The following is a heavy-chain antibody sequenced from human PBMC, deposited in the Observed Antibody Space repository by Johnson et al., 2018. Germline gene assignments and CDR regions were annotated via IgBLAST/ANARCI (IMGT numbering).Heavy chain of an antibody. V-gene: IGHV3-9*01. J-gene: IGHJ3*02. Sequence: VQLVQSGGGVVQPGRSLRLSCAASGFTVSSNYMTWVRPAPGKGLEWVSGISWNSGSLGYADSVKGRFTISRDNAKNSLYLQMNSLRAEDTALYYCAKRIGTSGSGYYYAAFDIGGQGTMVTVSS. CDR2: ISWNSGSL. D-gene: IGHD3-22*01. CDR1: GFTVSSNY. CDR3: AKRIGTSGSGYYYAAFDI.